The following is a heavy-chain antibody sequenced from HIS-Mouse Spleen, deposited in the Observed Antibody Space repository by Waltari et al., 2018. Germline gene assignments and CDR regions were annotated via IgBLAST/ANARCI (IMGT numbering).Heavy chain of an antibody. J-gene: IGHJ4*02. CDR1: GGSFRGYY. V-gene: IGHV4-34*01. CDR2: INHSGST. CDR3: ARGRDSGSYYFDY. Sequence: QVQLQKWGAGLLKPSETLSLTCAVYGGSFRGYYWSWIRQPPGKGLEWIGEINHSGSTNYNPSLKSRVTISVDTSKNQFSLKLSSVTAADTAVYYCARGRDSGSYYFDYWGQGTLVTVSS. D-gene: IGHD1-26*01.